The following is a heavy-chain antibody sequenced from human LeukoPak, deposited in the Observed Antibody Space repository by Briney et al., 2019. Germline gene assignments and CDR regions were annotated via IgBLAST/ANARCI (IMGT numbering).Heavy chain of an antibody. V-gene: IGHV4-59*01. Sequence: SETLSLTCTVSGGSISSYYWSWIRQPPGKGLEWIGYIYYSGSTNYNPSLKSRVTISVDTSKNQFSLKLSSVTAADTAVYYCARVWNPAGFDYWGQGTLVTVSS. CDR1: GGSISSYY. CDR2: IYYSGST. J-gene: IGHJ4*02. D-gene: IGHD1-1*01. CDR3: ARVWNPAGFDY.